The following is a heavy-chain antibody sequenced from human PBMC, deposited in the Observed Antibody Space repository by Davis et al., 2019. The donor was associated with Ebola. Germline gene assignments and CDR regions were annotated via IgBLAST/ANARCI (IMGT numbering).Heavy chain of an antibody. Sequence: GESLKISCAASGFTFSSYWMSWVRQAPGKGLEWVSAISGSGGSTYYADSVKGRFTISRDNSKNTLYLQMNSLRAEDTAVYYCAKRALVAARLSWFDPWGQGTLVTVSS. D-gene: IGHD6-6*01. V-gene: IGHV3-23*01. CDR3: AKRALVAARLSWFDP. CDR2: ISGSGGST. CDR1: GFTFSSYW. J-gene: IGHJ5*02.